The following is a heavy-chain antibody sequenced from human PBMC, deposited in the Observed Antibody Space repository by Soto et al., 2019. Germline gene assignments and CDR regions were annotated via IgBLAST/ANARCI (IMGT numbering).Heavy chain of an antibody. D-gene: IGHD6-13*01. CDR2: IYYSGST. V-gene: IGHV4-39*01. CDR1: GGSISSSSYY. J-gene: IGHJ6*03. CDR3: ARHRGEIYGQQLVPDYMDV. Sequence: SETLSLTCTVSGGSISSSSYYWGWIRQPPGKGLEWIGSIYYSGSTYYNPSLKSRVTISVDTSKNQFSLKLSSVTAADTAVYYCARHRGEIYGQQLVPDYMDVWGKGTTVTVSS.